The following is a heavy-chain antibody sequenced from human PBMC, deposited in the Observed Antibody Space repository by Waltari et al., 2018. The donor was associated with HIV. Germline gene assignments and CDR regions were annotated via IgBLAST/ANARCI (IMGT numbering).Heavy chain of an antibody. CDR1: GFTFANYW. CDR2: IKQDGSEK. J-gene: IGHJ4*02. CDR3: TSGNTFDY. Sequence: EVHLVESGGGLVQPGGSLRLSCAASGFTFANYWLPWVRQAPGKGLEWGANIKQDGSEKYYVGSVKGRFTISRDNAKNSLYLQMNGLRAEDTAVYYCTSGNTFDYWGQGTLVTVSS. V-gene: IGHV3-7*01.